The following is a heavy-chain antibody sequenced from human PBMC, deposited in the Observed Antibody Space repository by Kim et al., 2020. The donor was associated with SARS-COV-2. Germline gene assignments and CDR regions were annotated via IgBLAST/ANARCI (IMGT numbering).Heavy chain of an antibody. J-gene: IGHJ4*02. CDR2: INHSGST. D-gene: IGHD1-26*01. CDR1: GGSFSGYY. CDR3: ARHNRRGSYAPFDY. V-gene: IGHV4-34*01. Sequence: SETLSLTCAVYGGSFSGYYWSWIRQPPGKGLEWIGEINHSGSTNYNPSLKSRVTISVDTSKNQFSLKLSSVTAADTAVYYCARHNRRGSYAPFDYWGQGTLVTVSS.